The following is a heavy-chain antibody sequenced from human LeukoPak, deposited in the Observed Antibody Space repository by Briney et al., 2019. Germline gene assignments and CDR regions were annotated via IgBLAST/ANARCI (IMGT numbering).Heavy chain of an antibody. Sequence: GRSLRLSCAASGFTFSSYGMHWVRQAPGKGLEWVAVISYDGSNKYYADSVKGRFTISRDNSKNTLYLQMNSLGAEDTAVYYCAKLGSGSDPGAFDIWGQGTMVTVSS. CDR2: ISYDGSNK. V-gene: IGHV3-30*18. CDR3: AKLGSGSDPGAFDI. D-gene: IGHD1-26*01. J-gene: IGHJ3*02. CDR1: GFTFSSYG.